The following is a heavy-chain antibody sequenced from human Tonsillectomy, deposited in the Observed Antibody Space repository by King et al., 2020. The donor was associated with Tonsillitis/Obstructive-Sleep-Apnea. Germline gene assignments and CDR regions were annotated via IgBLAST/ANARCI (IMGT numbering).Heavy chain of an antibody. V-gene: IGHV3-23*01. J-gene: IGHJ6*03. Sequence: VQSGGSLRLSCAASGFTFSSYAMTWVRQAPGKGLEWVSVISGSGGNTYHADSVKGRFTISRDNSKTTLYLQMNSLRAEDTAVYYCAKDSDSSGYYPSNYYYMVVWGKGTPVTVSS. CDR3: AKDSDSSGYYPSNYYYMVV. CDR2: ISGSGGNT. D-gene: IGHD3-22*01. CDR1: GFTFSSYA.